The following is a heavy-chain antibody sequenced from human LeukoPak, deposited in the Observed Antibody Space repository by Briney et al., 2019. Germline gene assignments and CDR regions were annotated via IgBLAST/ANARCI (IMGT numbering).Heavy chain of an antibody. J-gene: IGHJ5*02. Sequence: GGSLRLSCAASGFTVSNNYMSWVRQAPGKGLEWVSVIYSGGSTYYADSVKGRFTISRDNAKNSLYLQMNSLRAEDTAVYYCARAPIPGIAAAGNFDPWGQGTLVTVSS. CDR2: IYSGGST. CDR1: GFTVSNNY. V-gene: IGHV3-53*01. CDR3: ARAPIPGIAAAGNFDP. D-gene: IGHD6-13*01.